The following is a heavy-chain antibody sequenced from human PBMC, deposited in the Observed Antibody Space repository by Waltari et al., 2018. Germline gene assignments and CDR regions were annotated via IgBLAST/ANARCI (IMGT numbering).Heavy chain of an antibody. CDR3: TRDRVGYCSGGTCYSRWFDP. D-gene: IGHD2-15*01. CDR2: FDPEYGEA. J-gene: IGHJ5*02. Sequence: QVQLVQSGAEVKKPGASAKVSCRVSGYSLTDSALHWVRQAPGKGLEWLGGFDPEYGEAGYAQEFQGRVTMTEDTSKDTAYMELSSLTYEDTAVYYCTRDRVGYCSGGTCYSRWFDPWGQGTLVTVSS. CDR1: GYSLTDSA. V-gene: IGHV1-24*01.